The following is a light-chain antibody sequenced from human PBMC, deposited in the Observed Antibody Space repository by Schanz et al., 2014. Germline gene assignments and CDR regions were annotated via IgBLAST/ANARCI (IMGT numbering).Light chain of an antibody. V-gene: IGLV2-23*02. CDR3: CSYAGTYSVV. CDR2: EVS. Sequence: QSALTQPASVSGSPGQSITISCTGTSSDVGNYNLVSWYQQHPGKAPKLMIYEVSERPSGVPDRFSGSKSGNTASLTISGLQAEDEADYYCCSYAGTYSVVFGGGTKLTVL. J-gene: IGLJ2*01. CDR1: SSDVGNYNL.